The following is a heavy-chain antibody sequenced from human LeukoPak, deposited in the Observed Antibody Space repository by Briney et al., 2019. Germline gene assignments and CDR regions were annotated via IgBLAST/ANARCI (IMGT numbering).Heavy chain of an antibody. D-gene: IGHD1-1*01. CDR2: ISSSSSYI. CDR1: GFTFSSYS. V-gene: IGHV3-21*01. Sequence: GGSLRLSCAASGFTFSSYSMNWVRQAPGKGLEWVSSISSSSSYIYYADSVRGRFTISRDNAKNTLYLQMNSLRAEDTAVYYCARLTYIWNFDDFDIWGQGTMVTVSS. J-gene: IGHJ3*02. CDR3: ARLTYIWNFDDFDI.